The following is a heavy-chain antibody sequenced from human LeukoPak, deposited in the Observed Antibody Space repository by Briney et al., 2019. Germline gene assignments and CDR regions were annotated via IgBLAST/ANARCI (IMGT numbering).Heavy chain of an antibody. CDR3: ARQNFGSPRWFDP. CDR1: GFTFSSYA. Sequence: GGSLRLSCAASGFTFSSYAMNWVRQAPGKGLEWVSGISGSGDSTYYADSVKGRFTISRDKSKNTLYLHMNSLRAEDTAAYYCARQNFGSPRWFDPWGQGTLVTVSS. V-gene: IGHV3-23*01. CDR2: ISGSGDST. D-gene: IGHD3-3*01. J-gene: IGHJ5*02.